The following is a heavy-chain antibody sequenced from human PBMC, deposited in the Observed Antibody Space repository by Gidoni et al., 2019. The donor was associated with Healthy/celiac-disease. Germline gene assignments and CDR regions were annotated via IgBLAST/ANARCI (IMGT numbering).Heavy chain of an antibody. V-gene: IGHV3-21*01. CDR1: GFTLSRYS. CDR3: ARDLSDYYGSGKTFDY. CDR2: ISRSSSYI. D-gene: IGHD3-10*01. J-gene: IGHJ4*02. Sequence: EVQLVESGGGLAKPGGSLRLSCAASGFTLSRYSMNWVRQAPGKGLEWVSSISRSSSYIYYADSVKGRFTISRDNAKNSLYLQMNSLRAEDTAVYYCARDLSDYYGSGKTFDYWGQGTLVTVSS.